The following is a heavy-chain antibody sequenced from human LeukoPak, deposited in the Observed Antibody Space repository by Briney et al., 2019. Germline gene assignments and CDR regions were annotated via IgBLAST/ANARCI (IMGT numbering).Heavy chain of an antibody. J-gene: IGHJ6*03. Sequence: ASVKVSCKASGGTFSSYAISWVRQAPGQGLEWMGGISAYNGNTNYAQKLQGRVTMTTDTSTSTAYMELRSLRSDDTAVYYCARGGSSTNYYTDVWGKGTTVTVSS. CDR1: GGTFSSYA. CDR2: ISAYNGNT. D-gene: IGHD6-6*01. V-gene: IGHV1-18*01. CDR3: ARGGSSTNYYTDV.